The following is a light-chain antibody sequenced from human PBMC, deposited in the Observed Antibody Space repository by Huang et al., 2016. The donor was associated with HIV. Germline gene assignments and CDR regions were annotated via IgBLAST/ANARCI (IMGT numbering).Light chain of an antibody. CDR1: QSVRSS. Sequence: EVVLTQSPATLSLSPGERATLSCRASQSVRSSLAWYQQIPGQAPRLLIYDTSVRATGVPGRISGSGSGTDFTLTISSLEPEESALYYCQQRSNWPLTFGGGTKVEIK. CDR3: QQRSNWPLT. V-gene: IGKV3-11*01. J-gene: IGKJ4*01. CDR2: DTS.